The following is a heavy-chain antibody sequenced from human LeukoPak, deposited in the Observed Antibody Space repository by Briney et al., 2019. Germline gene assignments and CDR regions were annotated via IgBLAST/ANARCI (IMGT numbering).Heavy chain of an antibody. J-gene: IGHJ4*02. D-gene: IGHD3-3*01. CDR3: ARRYYDFWSGYYSFDY. CDR1: GGSISSYY. Sequence: SETLSLTCTVSGGSISSYYWSWIRQPPGKGLEWIGYIYYSGSTNYNPSLKSRVTISVDTSKNQFSLKLSSMTAADTAVYYCARRYYDFWSGYYSFDYWGQGTLVTVSS. V-gene: IGHV4-59*01. CDR2: IYYSGST.